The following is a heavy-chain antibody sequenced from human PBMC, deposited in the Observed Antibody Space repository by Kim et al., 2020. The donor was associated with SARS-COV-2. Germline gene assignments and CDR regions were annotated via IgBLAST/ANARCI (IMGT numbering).Heavy chain of an antibody. CDR1: GYTFTSHT. CDR3: ARETSMAANDAFDI. V-gene: IGHV1-3*01. J-gene: IGHJ3*02. CDR2: INAGNGNT. D-gene: IGHD6-19*01. Sequence: ASVKVSCKTSGYTFTSHTIHWVRQAPGQSLEWMGWINAGNGNTKYSQKFQGRVTITRDTSASTAYMELSSLTSEDTALYYCARETSMAANDAFDIWGQGTMVTVSS.